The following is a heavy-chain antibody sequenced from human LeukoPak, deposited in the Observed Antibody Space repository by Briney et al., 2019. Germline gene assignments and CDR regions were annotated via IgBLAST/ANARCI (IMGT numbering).Heavy chain of an antibody. CDR2: IYYSGST. CDR3: ARRTIAILTGFDAFDI. V-gene: IGHV4-59*08. D-gene: IGHD3-9*01. Sequence: WETLSLTCTVSGGSISSYYWSWIRQPPGKGLEWIGYIYYSGSTNYNPSLKSRVTISVDTSKNQFSLKLTSVTAADTAVYYCARRTIAILTGFDAFDIWGQGTMVTVSS. CDR1: GGSISSYY. J-gene: IGHJ3*02.